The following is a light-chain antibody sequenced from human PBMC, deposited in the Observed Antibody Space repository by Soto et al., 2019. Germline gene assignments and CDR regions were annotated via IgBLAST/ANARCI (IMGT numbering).Light chain of an antibody. Sequence: DIQMTQSPSSLSASVGDRVTITCRASQGIRSWLAWYQMKPEKDPKSLIYAASTLQSGVPSRFSAIVSGTDFNLTLRRLHTEECATYDGQQLRSFTITFC. CDR1: QGIRSW. V-gene: IGKV1D-16*01. J-gene: IGKJ5*01. CDR3: QQLRSFTIT. CDR2: AAS.